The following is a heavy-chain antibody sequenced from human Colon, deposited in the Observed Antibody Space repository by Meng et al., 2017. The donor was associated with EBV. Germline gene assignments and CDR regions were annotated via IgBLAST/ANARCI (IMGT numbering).Heavy chain of an antibody. Sequence: GQPQGSGPGLGKPSETLSLTCAVSGGSIRSVYWGTWVRQSPGKGLEWIGEIYHSGSTNYNPSLKSRVTISVDKSKNQFSLKLTSVTAADTAVYYCARGGYYSFDYWGQRTLVTVSS. J-gene: IGHJ4*02. CDR1: GGSIRSVYW. CDR3: ARGGYYSFDY. CDR2: IYHSGST. D-gene: IGHD5-18*01. V-gene: IGHV4-4*02.